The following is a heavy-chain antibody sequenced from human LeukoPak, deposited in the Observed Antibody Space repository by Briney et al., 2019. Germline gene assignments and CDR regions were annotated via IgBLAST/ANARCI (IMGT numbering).Heavy chain of an antibody. V-gene: IGHV1-69*05. Sequence: ASVKVSCKASGGTFSSYAISWVRQAPGQGLEWMGGIIPIFGTANYAQKFQGRVTITTDESTSTAYMELSSLRSEDTAVYYCARGVVTHDAFDIWGQGTMVTVSS. CDR1: GGTFSSYA. CDR3: ARGVVTHDAFDI. D-gene: IGHD4-23*01. J-gene: IGHJ3*02. CDR2: IIPIFGTA.